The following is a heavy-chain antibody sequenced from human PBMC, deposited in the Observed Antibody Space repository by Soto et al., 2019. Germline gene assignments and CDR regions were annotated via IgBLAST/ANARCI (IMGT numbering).Heavy chain of an antibody. J-gene: IGHJ6*02. D-gene: IGHD2-2*01. Sequence: QVQLQESGPGLVKPSETLSLTCTVSGGSISSYYWSWIRQPAGKGLEWIGRIYTSGSTNYNPSLKSRVTMSVDTSKNQFSLKLSSVTAADTAVYYCAREGYCSSTSCHYYYYYYGMDVWGQGTTVTVSS. CDR2: IYTSGST. CDR1: GGSISSYY. CDR3: AREGYCSSTSCHYYYYYYGMDV. V-gene: IGHV4-4*07.